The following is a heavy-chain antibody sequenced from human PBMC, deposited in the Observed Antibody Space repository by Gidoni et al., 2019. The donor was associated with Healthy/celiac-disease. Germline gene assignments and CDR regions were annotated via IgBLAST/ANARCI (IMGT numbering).Heavy chain of an antibody. CDR2: ISYDGSNK. CDR1: GFTFSRYG. Sequence: QVQLVESGGGVVQPGRSLRLSCAASGFTFSRYGMHWVRQAPGKGLEWVAVISYDGSNKYYADSVKGRFTISRDNSKNTLYLQMNSLRAEDTAVYYCAKEVWFGELYYYGMDVWGQGTTVTVSS. D-gene: IGHD3-10*01. CDR3: AKEVWFGELYYYGMDV. V-gene: IGHV3-30*18. J-gene: IGHJ6*02.